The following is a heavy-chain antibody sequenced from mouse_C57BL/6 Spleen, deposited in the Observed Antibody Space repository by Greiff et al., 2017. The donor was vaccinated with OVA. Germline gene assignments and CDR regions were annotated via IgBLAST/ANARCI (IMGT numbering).Heavy chain of an antibody. CDR1: GYAFSSSW. Sequence: VKLVESGPELVKPGASVKISCKASGYAFSSSWMNWVKQRPGKGLEWIGRIYPGDGDTNYNGKFKGKATLTADKSSSTAYMQLSSLTSEDSAVYFCAREEANWAFDYWGQGTTLTVSS. D-gene: IGHD4-1*01. V-gene: IGHV1-82*01. J-gene: IGHJ2*01. CDR3: AREEANWAFDY. CDR2: IYPGDGDT.